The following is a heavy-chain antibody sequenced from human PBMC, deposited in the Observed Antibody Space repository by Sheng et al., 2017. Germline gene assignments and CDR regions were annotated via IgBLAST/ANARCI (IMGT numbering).Heavy chain of an antibody. D-gene: IGHD1-1*01. V-gene: IGHV3-66*01. CDR1: GFTVRSTY. Sequence: EVQLVESGGGLVQPGGSLRLSCAASGFTVRSTYMSWVRQAPGKGLEWVALIYSGGTTYYTDSVKGRFTISRDNSKNTLYLQMNSLRAEDTAVYYCARDTELIRTGGMDVWGQGTTVTVSS. J-gene: IGHJ6*02. CDR3: ARDTELIRTGGMDV. CDR2: IYSGGTT.